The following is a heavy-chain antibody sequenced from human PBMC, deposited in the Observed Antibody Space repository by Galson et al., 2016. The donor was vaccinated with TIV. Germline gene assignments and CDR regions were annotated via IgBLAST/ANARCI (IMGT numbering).Heavy chain of an antibody. CDR3: ASQRPAYSSSWYHFDD. Sequence: SLRLSCAASGFTFSSSTTNWVRQAPGKGLEWVSSISGRRSYIYYADSVKGRFTVSRDNAKNSLYLQMNGLRVEDSGVYFCASQRPAYSSSWYHFDDWGQGTPVTVSS. J-gene: IGHJ4*02. CDR2: ISGRRSYI. CDR1: GFTFSSST. V-gene: IGHV3-21*01. D-gene: IGHD6-13*01.